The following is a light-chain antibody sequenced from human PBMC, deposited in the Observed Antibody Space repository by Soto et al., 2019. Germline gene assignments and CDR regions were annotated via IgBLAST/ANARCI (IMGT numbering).Light chain of an antibody. V-gene: IGKV3-20*01. CDR1: QSVNNNY. J-gene: IGKJ2*01. CDR2: GSS. Sequence: EIVLTQSPGTLSLSPGERATLSCRASQSVNNNYFAWYQQKPGQAHRLLIFGSSDRAAGIPDRFSGSGSGTDVTLNISRLEPEDFAVYYCQQYGSSPPYTFGQGTKRESK. CDR3: QQYGSSPPYT.